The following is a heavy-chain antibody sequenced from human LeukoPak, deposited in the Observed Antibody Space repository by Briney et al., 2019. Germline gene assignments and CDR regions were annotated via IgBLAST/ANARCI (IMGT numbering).Heavy chain of an antibody. CDR3: ARHLHNQPSPSFDP. J-gene: IGHJ5*02. Sequence: SETLSLTCTVSGGSISSYYWSWIRQPPGKGLEWIGRIYTSGSTNYNPSLKSRVTMSVDTSKNQFSLKLTSVTAADTAVYYCARHLHNQPSPSFDPWGQGTLVTVSS. CDR2: IYTSGST. D-gene: IGHD1-1*01. CDR1: GGSISSYY. V-gene: IGHV4-4*07.